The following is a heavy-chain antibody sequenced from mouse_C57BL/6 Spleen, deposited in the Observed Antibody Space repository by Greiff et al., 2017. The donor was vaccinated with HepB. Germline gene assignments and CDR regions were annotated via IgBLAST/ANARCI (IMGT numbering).Heavy chain of an antibody. J-gene: IGHJ2*01. V-gene: IGHV1-64*01. CDR3: ARSITTVVATTPLYYFDY. CDR2: IHPNSGST. D-gene: IGHD1-1*01. Sequence: QVQLQQPGAELVKPGASVKLSCKASGYTFTSYWMHWVKQRPGQGLEWIGMIHPNSGSTNYNEKFKSKATLTVDKSSSTAYMQLSSLTSEDSAVYYCARSITTVVATTPLYYFDYWGQGTTLTVSS. CDR1: GYTFTSYW.